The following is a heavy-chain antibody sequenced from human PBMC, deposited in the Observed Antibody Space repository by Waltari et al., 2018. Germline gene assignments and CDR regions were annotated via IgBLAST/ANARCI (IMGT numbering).Heavy chain of an antibody. CDR2: VYYSGTT. V-gene: IGHV4-39*01. CDR3: ARSSAGMPRWLGDY. D-gene: IGHD5-12*01. CDR1: GDSIRRSHSY. Sequence: QLQLQESGPGLVKPSETLSLSCSVSGDSIRRSHSYWGWIRQPPGKGLEWIASVYYSGTTYYNPSLKSRVTISADTSRNQFYLRLTSVTATDTAVYYCARSSAGMPRWLGDYWGQGILVTVSS. J-gene: IGHJ4*02.